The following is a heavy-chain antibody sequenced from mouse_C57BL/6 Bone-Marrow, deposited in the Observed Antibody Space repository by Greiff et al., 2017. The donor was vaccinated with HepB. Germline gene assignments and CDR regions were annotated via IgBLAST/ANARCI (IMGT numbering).Heavy chain of an antibody. V-gene: IGHV5-12*01. CDR2: ISNGGGST. Sequence: EVQVVESGGGLVQPGGSLKLSCAASGFTFSDYYMYWVRQTPEKRLEWVAYISNGGGSTYYPDTVKGRFTISRDNAKNPLYLQMSRLKSEDTAMYYCARRGYYYGSSPMDFEVWGTGTTVTVST. CDR3: ARRGYYYGSSPMDFEV. D-gene: IGHD1-1*01. CDR1: GFTFSDYY. J-gene: IGHJ1*03.